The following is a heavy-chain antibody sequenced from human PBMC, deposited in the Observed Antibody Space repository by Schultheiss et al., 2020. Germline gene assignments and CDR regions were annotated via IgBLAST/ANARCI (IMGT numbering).Heavy chain of an antibody. V-gene: IGHV4-39*07. CDR3: ARGPPGTTNYYYYGMDV. CDR2: IYYSGST. J-gene: IGHJ6*02. D-gene: IGHD1-7*01. CDR1: GGSISSGSYY. Sequence: SETLSLTCTVSGGSISSGSYYWGWIRQPPGKGLEWIGSIYYSGSTNYNPSLKSRVTISVDTSKNQFSLKLSSVTAADTAVYYCARGPPGTTNYYYYGMDVWGQGTTVTVSS.